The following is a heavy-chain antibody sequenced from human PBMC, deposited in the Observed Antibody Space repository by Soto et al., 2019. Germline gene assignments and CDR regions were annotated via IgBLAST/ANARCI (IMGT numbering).Heavy chain of an antibody. D-gene: IGHD3-22*01. CDR3: ASAPGDYYDSSGYYFDY. CDR1: GYSFTSYW. Sequence: GESLKISCKGSGYSFTSYWIGWVRQMPGKGLEWMGIIYPGDSDTRYSPSFQGQVTISAAKSISPAYLQLSRLKASDTAMYYCASAPGDYYDSSGYYFDYWGQGTLVTASS. J-gene: IGHJ4*02. V-gene: IGHV5-51*01. CDR2: IYPGDSDT.